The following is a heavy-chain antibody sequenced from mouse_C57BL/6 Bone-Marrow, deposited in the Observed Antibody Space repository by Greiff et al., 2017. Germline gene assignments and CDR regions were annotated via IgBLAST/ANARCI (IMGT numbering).Heavy chain of an antibody. D-gene: IGHD1-1*01. J-gene: IGHJ1*03. V-gene: IGHV2-9-1*01. CDR2: IWTGGGT. CDR3: ARKDPSTVVATGYFDV. Sequence: VQLVESGPGLVAPSQCLSITCTVSGFSLTSYAISWVRQPPGTGLEWLGVIWTGGGTNYTSALKSSLSISNDNSKSQVFLKMNRLQTDDTARYYWARKDPSTVVATGYFDVWGTGTTVTVSS. CDR1: GFSLTSYA.